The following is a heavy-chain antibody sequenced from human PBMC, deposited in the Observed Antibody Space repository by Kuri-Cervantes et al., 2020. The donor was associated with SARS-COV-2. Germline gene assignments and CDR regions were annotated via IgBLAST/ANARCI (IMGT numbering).Heavy chain of an antibody. Sequence: GRSLRLSCAASGFTFSSYAMSWVRQAPGKGLEWVSAISGSGGSTYYADSVKGRFTISRDNSKNTLYLQMNSLRAEDTAVYYCARSHAVGKTSYFARDVWGQGTTVTVSS. V-gene: IGHV3-23*01. CDR2: ISGSGGST. J-gene: IGHJ6*02. CDR3: ARSHAVGKTSYFARDV. D-gene: IGHD7-27*01. CDR1: GFTFSSYA.